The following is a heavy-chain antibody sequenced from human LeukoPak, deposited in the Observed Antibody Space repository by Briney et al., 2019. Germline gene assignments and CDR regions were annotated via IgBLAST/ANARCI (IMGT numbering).Heavy chain of an antibody. D-gene: IGHD3-10*01. V-gene: IGHV1-2*02. CDR1: GYTFTGYY. CDR3: ARLYYCSGSYFRYYYGMDV. J-gene: IGHJ6*02. Sequence: ASVKVSYNASGYTFTGYYMHWVRQAPGHGLEWMGWINPNSGGTNYAPKFQGRVTMTTDTSISTVYMELSRLRSDDTAVYYCARLYYCSGSYFRYYYGMDVWGQGTTVTVSS. CDR2: INPNSGGT.